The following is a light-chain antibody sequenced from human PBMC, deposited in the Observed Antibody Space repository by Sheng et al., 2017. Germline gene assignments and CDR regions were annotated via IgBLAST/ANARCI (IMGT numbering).Light chain of an antibody. Sequence: EIVLTQSPGTLSLSPGERATLSCRASQSVSSSYLAWYQQKPGQAPRLLIYAASTRATGIPGRFSGSGSGTDFTLTISKLEPQDFGVYYCQQYGSFPITFGQGTRLDIK. CDR1: QSVSSSY. CDR2: AAS. V-gene: IGKV3-20*01. CDR3: QQYGSFPIT. J-gene: IGKJ5*01.